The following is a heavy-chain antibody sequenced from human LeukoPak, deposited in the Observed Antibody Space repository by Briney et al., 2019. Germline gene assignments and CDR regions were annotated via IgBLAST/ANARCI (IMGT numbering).Heavy chain of an antibody. Sequence: GGSLRLSCAASGFTFSRYWMHWVRHAPGKGQVWVSRINSEGSSTSYADSVKGRFTISRDNAKNTLYLQMNSLRAEDTAVYYCARVPDCSSTSCFSWFDPWGQGTLVTVSS. CDR2: INSEGSST. CDR3: ARVPDCSSTSCFSWFDP. D-gene: IGHD2-2*01. V-gene: IGHV3-74*01. CDR1: GFTFSRYW. J-gene: IGHJ5*02.